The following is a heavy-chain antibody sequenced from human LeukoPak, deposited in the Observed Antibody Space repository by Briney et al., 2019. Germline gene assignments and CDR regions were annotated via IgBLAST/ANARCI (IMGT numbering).Heavy chain of an antibody. CDR3: ARDLSGDWYFDL. J-gene: IGHJ2*01. D-gene: IGHD7-27*01. CDR1: GFTFSIYA. Sequence: GGSPRLSCAASGFTFSIYAMNGVRQAPGKGLEWVSVISGRGEHTYYADSVKGRFTISRDNSNNTLYLQMNSLRAEDAAVYYCARDLSGDWYFDLWGRGTLVTVSS. CDR2: ISGRGEHT. V-gene: IGHV3-23*01.